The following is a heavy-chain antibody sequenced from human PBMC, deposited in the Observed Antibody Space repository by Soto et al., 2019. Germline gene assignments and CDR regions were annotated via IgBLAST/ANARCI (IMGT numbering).Heavy chain of an antibody. J-gene: IGHJ6*02. D-gene: IGHD3-22*01. V-gene: IGHV1-18*01. CDR2: ISAYNGNT. CDR1: GYTFTSYG. Sequence: VKVSCKASGYTFTSYGISWVRQAPGQGLEWMGWISAYNGNTNYAQKLQGRVTMTTDTSTSTAYMELRSLRSDDTAVYYCARVKGNYYYDSTSHYGMDVWGQGTTVTVSS. CDR3: ARVKGNYYYDSTSHYGMDV.